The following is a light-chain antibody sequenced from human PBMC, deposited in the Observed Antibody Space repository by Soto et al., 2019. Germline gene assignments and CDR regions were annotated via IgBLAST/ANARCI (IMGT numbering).Light chain of an antibody. Sequence: DIVMTQSPDSLAVSLGERATINCKSSQSVLYSSNNKNYLAWYQQKPGQPPKLLIYWASTRDSGVPDRFSGSGSGTDFTLTISSLQAEDVAVYYCQQYYSTTLTFGGGTKVDIK. CDR1: QSVLYSSNNKNY. CDR3: QQYYSTTLT. J-gene: IGKJ4*01. V-gene: IGKV4-1*01. CDR2: WAS.